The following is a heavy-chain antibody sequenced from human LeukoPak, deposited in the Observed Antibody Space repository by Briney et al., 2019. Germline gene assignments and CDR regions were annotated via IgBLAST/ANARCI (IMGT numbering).Heavy chain of an antibody. V-gene: IGHV3-33*01. CDR1: GFTFSSYG. CDR2: IWYDGSDI. D-gene: IGHD2-2*01. J-gene: IGHJ4*02. CDR3: ARGSAALYYFDF. Sequence: GGSLRLSCAASGFTFSSYGMHWVRQAPGKGLEWVALIWYDGSDIYYADSVKGRFIISRDNSKNTLYLQMNTLRAEDTAVYYCARGSAALYYFDFWGQGTLVTVSS.